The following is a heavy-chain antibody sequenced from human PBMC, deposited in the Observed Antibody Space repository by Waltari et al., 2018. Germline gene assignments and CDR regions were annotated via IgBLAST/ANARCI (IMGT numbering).Heavy chain of an antibody. D-gene: IGHD3-9*01. CDR3: ARGYYDILTGFFDY. CDR2: INHSGST. CDR1: GGSFSGYY. J-gene: IGHJ4*02. V-gene: IGHV4-34*01. Sequence: QVQLQQWGAGLLKPSETLSLTCAVYGGSFSGYYCSWIRQPPGKGLEWIGEINHSGSTNYNPSLKSRVTISVDTSKNQFSLKLSSVTAADTAVYYCARGYYDILTGFFDYWGQGTLVTVSS.